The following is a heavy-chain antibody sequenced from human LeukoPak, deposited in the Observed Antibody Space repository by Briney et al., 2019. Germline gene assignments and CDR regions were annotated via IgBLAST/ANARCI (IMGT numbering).Heavy chain of an antibody. V-gene: IGHV3-20*04. J-gene: IGHJ4*02. CDR3: ARGLGSGKYFDY. CDR2: INWNGGST. Sequence: PGGSLRLSCAASGFTFSTFAMIWVRQPPGKGLEWVSGINWNGGSTGYADSVKGRVTISRDNAKNSLYLQMNSLRAEDTALYYCARGLGSGKYFDYWGQGTLVTVSS. CDR1: GFTFSTFA. D-gene: IGHD3-10*01.